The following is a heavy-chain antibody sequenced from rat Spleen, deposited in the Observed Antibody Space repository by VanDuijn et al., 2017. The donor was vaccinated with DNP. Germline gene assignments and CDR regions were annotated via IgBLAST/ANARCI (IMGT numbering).Heavy chain of an antibody. CDR2: INYSGTT. J-gene: IGHJ1*01. CDR3: ARGLNYGGYKYYYWYFDF. CDR1: GYSITSNY. D-gene: IGHD1-11*01. V-gene: IGHV3-1*01. Sequence: EVQLQESGPGLVKPSQSLSLTCSVTGYSITSNYWAWIRKFPGNKMEWMGYINYSGTTAYNPSLRSRIPITRDTSKNQFFLQLNSVTTEDTATYYCARGLNYGGYKYYYWYFDFWGPGTMVTVSS.